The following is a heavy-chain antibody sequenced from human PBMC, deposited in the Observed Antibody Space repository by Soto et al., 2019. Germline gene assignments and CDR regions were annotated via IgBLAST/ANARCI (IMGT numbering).Heavy chain of an antibody. CDR3: AKNGQPWLVPNDAFDI. J-gene: IGHJ3*02. Sequence: GGSLRLSCAASGFTFSSYAMSWVRQAPGKGLEWVSAISGSGGSTYYADSVKGRSTISRDNSKNTLYLQMNSLRAEDTAVYYCAKNGQPWLVPNDAFDICGRGTMVAVSS. V-gene: IGHV3-23*01. D-gene: IGHD6-19*01. CDR1: GFTFSSYA. CDR2: ISGSGGST.